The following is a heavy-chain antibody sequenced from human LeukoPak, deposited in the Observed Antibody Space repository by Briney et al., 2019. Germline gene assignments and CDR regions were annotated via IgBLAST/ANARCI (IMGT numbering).Heavy chain of an antibody. V-gene: IGHV4-31*11. CDR3: ASLFWSGYYTRRNYGMDV. CDR2: IYYSGST. J-gene: IGHJ6*02. CDR1: GGSFSGYY. D-gene: IGHD3-3*01. Sequence: SETLSLTCAVYGGSFSGYYWSWIRQHPGKGLEWIGYIYYSGSTYYNPSLKSRVTISVDTSKNQFSLKLSSVTAADTAVYYCASLFWSGYYTRRNYGMDVWGQGTTVTVSS.